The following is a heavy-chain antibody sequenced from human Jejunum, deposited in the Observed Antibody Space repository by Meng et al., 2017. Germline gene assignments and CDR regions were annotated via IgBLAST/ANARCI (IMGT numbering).Heavy chain of an antibody. CDR1: GFTFSDYC. CDR3: ARSQLLGGFDP. Sequence: GESLKISCAASGFTFSDYCMSWIRQAPGKGLEWVSYISSSGSTIYYADSVKGRFTISRDNAKKSLYLQMNSLRAEDTAVYYCARSQLLGGFDPWGQGTLVTVSS. D-gene: IGHD2-2*01. J-gene: IGHJ5*02. V-gene: IGHV3-11*01. CDR2: ISSSGSTI.